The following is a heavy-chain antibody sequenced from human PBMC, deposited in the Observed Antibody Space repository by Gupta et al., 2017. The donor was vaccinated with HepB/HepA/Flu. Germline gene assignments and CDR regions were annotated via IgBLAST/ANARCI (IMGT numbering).Heavy chain of an antibody. CDR2: FDPEDGET. D-gene: IGHD3-22*01. CDR1: GNTLSQLS. V-gene: IGHV1-24*01. Sequence: QVQLIQSGAEVKKPGASVKVSCKVSGNTLSQLSMTWVRQAPGKGLEWMGGFDPEDGETIYAQKFQGRVTMTEDTSTDTGYMELSSLRSEDTAVYYCATYDYDSSGYYWFDPWGQGTLVTVSS. CDR3: ATYDYDSSGYYWFDP. J-gene: IGHJ5*02.